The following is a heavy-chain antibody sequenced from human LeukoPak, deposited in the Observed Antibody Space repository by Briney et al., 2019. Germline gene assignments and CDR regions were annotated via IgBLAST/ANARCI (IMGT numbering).Heavy chain of an antibody. CDR1: GFTFSSYS. CDR3: ARVAHRYCSSTSCSKGQYFQH. D-gene: IGHD2-2*01. V-gene: IGHV3-48*04. CDR2: ISSSSSTI. Sequence: GGSLRLSCAASGFTFSSYSMNWVRQAPGKGLESVSYISSSSSTIYYADSVKGRFTISRDNAKNSLYLQMNSLRAEDTAVYYCARVAHRYCSSTSCSKGQYFQHWGQGTLVTVSS. J-gene: IGHJ1*01.